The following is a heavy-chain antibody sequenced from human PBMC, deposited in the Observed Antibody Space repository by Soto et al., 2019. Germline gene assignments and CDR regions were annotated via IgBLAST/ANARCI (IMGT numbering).Heavy chain of an antibody. CDR3: ARKYNYESSGYYY. CDR1: GFTFSSYW. D-gene: IGHD3-22*01. CDR2: INSDGSST. Sequence: EVQLVESGGGLVQPGGSLRLSCADSGFTFSSYWMHWVRQAPGKGLVWVSRINSDGSSTNYADSVKGRFTISRDNAKNTLYLQMSSLRVEDTGVYYCARKYNYESSGYYYWGQGTLVTVSS. J-gene: IGHJ4*02. V-gene: IGHV3-74*01.